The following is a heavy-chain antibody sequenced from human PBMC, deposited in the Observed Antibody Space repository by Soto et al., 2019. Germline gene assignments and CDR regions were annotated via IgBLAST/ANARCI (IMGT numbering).Heavy chain of an antibody. CDR1: GFTFSTYG. D-gene: IGHD6-13*01. CDR2: IWSDGTNK. Sequence: GGSLRLSCAASGFTFSTYGMHWVRQAPGKGLEWVALIWSDGTNKYYADSVRGRFTISRDNSKNTLYLQMNSLRAEDTAVYYCARERPGSAAAGTDGMDVWGQGTTVTVS. CDR3: ARERPGSAAAGTDGMDV. J-gene: IGHJ6*02. V-gene: IGHV3-33*01.